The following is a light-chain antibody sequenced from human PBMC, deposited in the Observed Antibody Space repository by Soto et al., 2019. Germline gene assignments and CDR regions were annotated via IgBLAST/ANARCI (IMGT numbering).Light chain of an antibody. Sequence: QSVLTQPASVSGSPGQSITISCTGTSSDVGGYNYFSWYQHHPGKAPKLMIYDISNRPSGVSNRFSGSKSGNTASLTISGLQAEDEADSYCSSYATSGTLAVFGPGTKLTVL. CDR2: DIS. V-gene: IGLV2-14*03. CDR1: SSDVGGYNY. J-gene: IGLJ1*01. CDR3: SSYATSGTLAV.